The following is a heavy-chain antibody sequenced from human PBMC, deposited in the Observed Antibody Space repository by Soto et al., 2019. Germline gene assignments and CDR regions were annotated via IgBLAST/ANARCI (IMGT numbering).Heavy chain of an antibody. D-gene: IGHD4-17*01. CDR2: ITDSGST. CDR1: GGSFSGYY. Sequence: SETLSLTCAVYGGSFSGYYWSWVRQPPGKGLEWIGDITDSGSTHYNPSLKSRVTMSVDTSKSQFSLKLSSVTAADTAVYYCARPYGDYPFDYWGQGTLVTVSS. V-gene: IGHV4-34*01. CDR3: ARPYGDYPFDY. J-gene: IGHJ4*02.